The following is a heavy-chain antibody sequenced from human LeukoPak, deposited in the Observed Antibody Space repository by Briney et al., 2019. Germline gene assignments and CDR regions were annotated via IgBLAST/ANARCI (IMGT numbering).Heavy chain of an antibody. CDR3: ATSRDSSSWSKFDY. CDR2: ISAYNGNT. Sequence: ASVKVSCKASGYTFTSYDINWVRQAPGQGLEWMGWISAYNGNTNYAQKLQGRVTMTTDTSTSTAYMELRSLRSDDTAVYYCATSRDSSSWSKFDYWGQGTLVTVSS. D-gene: IGHD6-13*01. V-gene: IGHV1-18*01. CDR1: GYTFTSYD. J-gene: IGHJ4*02.